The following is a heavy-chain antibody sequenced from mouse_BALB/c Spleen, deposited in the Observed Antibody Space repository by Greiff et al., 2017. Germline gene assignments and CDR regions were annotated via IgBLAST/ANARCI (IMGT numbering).Heavy chain of an antibody. D-gene: IGHD6-1*01. CDR2: IYPGDGDT. Sequence: VQLQQSGPELVKPGASVKISCKASGYAFSSSWMNWVKQRPGQGLEWIGRIYPGDGDTNYNGKFKGKATLTADKSSSTAYMQLSSLTSVDSAVYFCAREEAIRLWGQGTLVTVSA. CDR3: AREEAIRL. V-gene: IGHV1-82*01. CDR1: GYAFSSSW. J-gene: IGHJ3*01.